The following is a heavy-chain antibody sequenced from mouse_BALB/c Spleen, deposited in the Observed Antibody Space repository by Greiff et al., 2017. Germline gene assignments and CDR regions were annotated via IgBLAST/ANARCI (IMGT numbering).Heavy chain of an antibody. J-gene: IGHJ4*01. CDR2: INPSSGYT. CDR3: ASGGRYDVGYAMDY. Sequence: VKLQQSGAELARPGASVKMSCKASGYTFTSYTMHWVKQRPGQGLEWIGYINPSSGYTNYNQKFKDKATLTADKSSSTAYMQLSSLTSEDSAVYYCASGGRYDVGYAMDYWGQGTSVTVSS. CDR1: GYTFTSYT. V-gene: IGHV1-4*01. D-gene: IGHD2-14*01.